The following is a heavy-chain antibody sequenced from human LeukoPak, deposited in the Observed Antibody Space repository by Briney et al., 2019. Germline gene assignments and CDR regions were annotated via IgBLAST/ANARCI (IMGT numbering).Heavy chain of an antibody. J-gene: IGHJ4*02. CDR1: GFSFNSYW. CDR2: VNNDGSST. Sequence: GGSLRLSCAASGFSFNSYWMHWVRQAPGKGLVGVSRVNNDGSSTTYADSVKGRLTISRDNARNTLYLQMNSLRAEDTAVYYCARSSYPYYFDYWGQGTLVTVSS. V-gene: IGHV3-74*01. D-gene: IGHD6-13*01. CDR3: ARSSYPYYFDY.